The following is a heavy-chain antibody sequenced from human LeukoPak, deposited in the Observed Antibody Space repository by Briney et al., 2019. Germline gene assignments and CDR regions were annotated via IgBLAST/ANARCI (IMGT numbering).Heavy chain of an antibody. CDR1: AFTFSSYW. CDR3: AREGSGSLWAHYYMDV. J-gene: IGHJ6*03. D-gene: IGHD3-10*01. V-gene: IGHV3-7*01. CDR2: IKQDGSEK. Sequence: PGGSLRLSWAAAAFTFSSYWMSWVRQAPGKGLDWVANIKQDGSEKYYVDSARGRFTISRDNAKNSLYLEMNSLRAEDTAVYYCAREGSGSLWAHYYMDVWGKGTTVTVSS.